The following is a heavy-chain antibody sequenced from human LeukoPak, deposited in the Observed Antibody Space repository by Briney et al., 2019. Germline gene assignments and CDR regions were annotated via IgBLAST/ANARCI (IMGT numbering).Heavy chain of an antibody. CDR2: INHSGST. Sequence: PSETLSLTCAVYGGSFSGYYWSWIRQPPGKGLEWIGEINHSGSTNYNPSLKSRVTISVDTSKNQFSLKLSSVTAADTAVYYCARGKYDFWSGYYRIRVAFDIWGQGTMVTVSS. V-gene: IGHV4-34*01. D-gene: IGHD3/OR15-3a*01. J-gene: IGHJ3*02. CDR1: GGSFSGYY. CDR3: ARGKYDFWSGYYRIRVAFDI.